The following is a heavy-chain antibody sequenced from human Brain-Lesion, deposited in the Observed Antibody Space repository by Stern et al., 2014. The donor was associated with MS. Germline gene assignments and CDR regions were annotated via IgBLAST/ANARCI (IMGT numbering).Heavy chain of an antibody. V-gene: IGHV4-61*02. CDR3: ARETGGYTYGDTDFFDF. Sequence: VQLVESGPGLVKTSQTLSLTCTVSGGSISSGSYYWNWIRQPAGKGLEWIGRMYSSGSINYNPSLKSRVTISGDTSQNQFSLKMISVTAADTAVYYCARETGGYTYGDTDFFDFWGQGALVTVSS. J-gene: IGHJ4*02. D-gene: IGHD5-18*01. CDR1: GGSISSGSYY. CDR2: MYSSGSI.